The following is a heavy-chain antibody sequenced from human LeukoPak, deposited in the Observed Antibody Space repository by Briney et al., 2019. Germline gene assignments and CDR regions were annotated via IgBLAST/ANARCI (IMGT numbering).Heavy chain of an antibody. CDR3: TREGGVGS. CDR2: ISGDSSGNYI. D-gene: IGHD3-16*01. J-gene: IGHJ5*01. Sequence: KTGGSLRLSCVASGFSFSLYSMNWVRQAPGKGLEWVSTISGDSSGNYIDYADSVKGRFTIPRDNAKNSVFLQMNGLRDDDTAVYYCTREGGVGSWGQGTLVSVSS. V-gene: IGHV3-21*01. CDR1: GFSFSLYS.